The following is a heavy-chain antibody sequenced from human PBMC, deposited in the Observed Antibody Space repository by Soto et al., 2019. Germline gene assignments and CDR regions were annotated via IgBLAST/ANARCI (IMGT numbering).Heavy chain of an antibody. J-gene: IGHJ6*03. CDR1: GFTFSNAW. V-gene: IGHV3-15*01. D-gene: IGHD2-2*01. CDR3: TTTTCSTSCFPYYYYYMDV. CDR2: IKSKTDGGTT. Sequence: GGSLRLSCAASGFTFSNAWMSWVRQAPGKGLEWVGRIKSKTDGGTTDYAAPEKGKFTISRDDSKNTLYLQMNSLKTEDTAVYYCTTTTCSTSCFPYYYYYMDVWGKGTTVTVSS.